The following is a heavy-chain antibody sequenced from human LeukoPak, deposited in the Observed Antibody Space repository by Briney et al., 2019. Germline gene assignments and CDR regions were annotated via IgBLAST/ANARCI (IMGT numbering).Heavy chain of an antibody. J-gene: IGHJ4*02. CDR1: GYTFSSYG. D-gene: IGHD3-10*01. V-gene: IGHV1-18*01. CDR2: ISAYNGNT. Sequence: ASVKVSCKASGYTFSSYGISWVRQAPGQALEWIGWISAYNGNTNYRQKLQGRVTMTTDTSTSTAYMDLRSLRSDDTAIYYCARDSPDGSGTYYNDSPDYWGQGTLVTVSS. CDR3: ARDSPDGSGTYYNDSPDY.